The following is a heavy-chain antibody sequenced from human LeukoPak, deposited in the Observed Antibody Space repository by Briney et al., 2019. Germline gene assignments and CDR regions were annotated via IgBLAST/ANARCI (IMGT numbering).Heavy chain of an antibody. CDR2: IYPGDSDT. D-gene: IGHD5-24*01. V-gene: IGHV5-51*01. J-gene: IGHJ4*02. CDR1: GYSFTSYW. CDR3: ARGGSRRDGYNYHDY. Sequence: GESLKISYKGSGYSFTSYWIGWVRQMPGKGLEWMGIIYPGDSDTRYSPSFQGQVTISADKSISTAYLQWSSLKASDTAMYYCARGGSRRDGYNYHDYWGQGTLVTVSS.